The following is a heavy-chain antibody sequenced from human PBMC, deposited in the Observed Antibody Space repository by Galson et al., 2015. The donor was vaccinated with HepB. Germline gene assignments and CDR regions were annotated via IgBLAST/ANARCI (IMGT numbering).Heavy chain of an antibody. CDR3: ARDNKEYCSSTSCYTTEYFQY. CDR2: ISSSRNYI. D-gene: IGHD2-2*02. V-gene: IGHV3-21*01. J-gene: IGHJ1*01. CDR1: GFTFSSYS. Sequence: SLRLSCAASGFTFSSYSMNWVRQAPGKGLEWGSSISSSRNYINYADLVKGRFTISRDNAKNSLYLQMNSLRAEDTAVYYCARDNKEYCSSTSCYTTEYFQYWGQGTLVTVSS.